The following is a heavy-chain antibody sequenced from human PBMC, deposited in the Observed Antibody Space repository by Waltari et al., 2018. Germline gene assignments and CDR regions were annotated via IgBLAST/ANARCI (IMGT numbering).Heavy chain of an antibody. J-gene: IGHJ4*02. Sequence: EVQLLASGRGLVPPGGSLRLPCAASGFTSCSHATSWARQAPGKGLEWSSAISGSGGSTSYADSVKGRFTIARDNAKNTLYLQMNSLRAEDTAVYYCAKVDGGSYTSVDYWGQGTLVTVSS. CDR3: AKVDGGSYTSVDY. CDR2: ISGSGGST. V-gene: IGHV3-23*01. CDR1: GFTSCSHA. D-gene: IGHD1-26*01.